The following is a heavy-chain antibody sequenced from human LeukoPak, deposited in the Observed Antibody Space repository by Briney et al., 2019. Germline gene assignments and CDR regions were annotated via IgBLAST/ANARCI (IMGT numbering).Heavy chain of an antibody. D-gene: IGHD6-6*01. CDR2: IIPIFGTA. CDR1: GGTFNSYA. Sequence: GASVKVSCKASGGTFNSYAISWVRQAPGQGLEWMGGIIPIFGTANYAQKFQGRVTITADESTSTAYMELSSLRSEDTAVYYCASGTDREYSSSPEDYWGQGTLVTVSS. V-gene: IGHV1-69*13. J-gene: IGHJ4*02. CDR3: ASGTDREYSSSPEDY.